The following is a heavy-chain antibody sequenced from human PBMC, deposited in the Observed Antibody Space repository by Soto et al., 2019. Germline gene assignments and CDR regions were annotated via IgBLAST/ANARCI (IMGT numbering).Heavy chain of an antibody. CDR2: ISSSSSYI. CDR3: ASGARATGSYYGMDG. V-gene: IGHV3-21*01. CDR1: GFTFSSYS. D-gene: IGHD1-26*01. Sequence: GGSLRLSCAASGFTFSSYSMNWVRQAPGKGLEWVSSISSSSSYIYYADSVKGRFTISRDNAKNSLYLQMNSLRAEDTAVYYCASGARATGSYYGMDGWGQGTTVTVSS. J-gene: IGHJ6*02.